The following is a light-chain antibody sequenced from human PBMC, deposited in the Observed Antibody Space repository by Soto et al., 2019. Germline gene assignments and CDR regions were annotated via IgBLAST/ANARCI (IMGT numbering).Light chain of an antibody. Sequence: EIVMTQSPATLSVSPGERATLSCRASQSVSGSDLAWYQQKPGQAPRLLTSGVSNRATGTPDRFSGSGSGTDFTLTISSLEPEDFAVFYCHQYGISPPTFGPGTKVDIK. CDR2: GVS. J-gene: IGKJ1*01. CDR1: QSVSGSD. V-gene: IGKV3-20*01. CDR3: HQYGISPPT.